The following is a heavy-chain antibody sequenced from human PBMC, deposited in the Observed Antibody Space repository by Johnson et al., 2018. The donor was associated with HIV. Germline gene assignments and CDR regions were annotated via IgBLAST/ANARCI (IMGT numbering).Heavy chain of an antibody. CDR2: IRYDGSNK. CDR1: GFTFSSYG. CDR3: AKDLSYPKTRAFDI. J-gene: IGHJ3*02. V-gene: IGHV3-30*02. Sequence: QVQLVESGGGVVQPGGSLILSCAASGFTFSSYGMHWVRQAPGKGLEWVAFIRYDGSNKYYADSVKGRFTISRDNSKNTLYLQMYSLRAEDTAVYYCAKDLSYPKTRAFDIWGQGTMVTVSS. D-gene: IGHD2/OR15-2a*01.